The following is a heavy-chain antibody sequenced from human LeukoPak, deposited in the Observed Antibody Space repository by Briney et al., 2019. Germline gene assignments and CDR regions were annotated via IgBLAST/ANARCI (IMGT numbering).Heavy chain of an antibody. J-gene: IGHJ4*02. D-gene: IGHD4-23*01. CDR3: ARDSEIFTSVGPFDY. V-gene: IGHV4-39*07. CDR2: IYYSGST. CDR1: GGSISSSSYY. Sequence: SETLSLTCTVSGGSISSSSYYWGWIRQPPGKGLEWIGSIYYSGSTYYNPSLKSRVTISVDTSKNQFSLKLSSVTAADTAVYYCARDSEIFTSVGPFDYWGQGTLVTVSS.